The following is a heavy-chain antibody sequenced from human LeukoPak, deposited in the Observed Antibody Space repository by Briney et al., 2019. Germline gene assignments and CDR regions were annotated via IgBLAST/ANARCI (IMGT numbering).Heavy chain of an antibody. CDR2: INHSGST. CDR3: ARERFGELAPIDY. J-gene: IGHJ4*02. D-gene: IGHD3-10*01. V-gene: IGHV4-34*01. Sequence: PSETLSLTCAVYGGSFSGYYWSWIRQPPGKGLEWIGEINHSGSTNYNPSLKSRVTISVDTSKNQFSLKLSSVTAADTAVYYCARERFGELAPIDYWGQGTLVTVSS. CDR1: GGSFSGYY.